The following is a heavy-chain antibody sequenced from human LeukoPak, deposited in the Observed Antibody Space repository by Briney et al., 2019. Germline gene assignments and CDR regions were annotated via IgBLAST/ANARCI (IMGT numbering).Heavy chain of an antibody. CDR1: GYSFANYW. J-gene: IGHJ4*02. CDR3: VRSRGYSYGYSYYFDY. D-gene: IGHD5-18*01. CDR2: TDPSDSYT. Sequence: GESLKISCNGSGYSFANYWISWVRQMPGKGLEWMGRTDPSDSYTNYSPSFQGHVTISADKSISTAYLQWSSLKASDTAMYYCVRSRGYSYGYSYYFDYWGQGTLVTVSS. V-gene: IGHV5-10-1*01.